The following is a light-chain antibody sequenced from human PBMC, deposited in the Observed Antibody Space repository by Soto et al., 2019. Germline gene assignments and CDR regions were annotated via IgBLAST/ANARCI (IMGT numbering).Light chain of an antibody. J-gene: IGLJ3*02. CDR2: GNS. V-gene: IGLV1-40*01. CDR1: SSNIGADYD. Sequence: QSVLTQPPSVSGAPGQRVTISCTGSSSNIGADYDVHWYQQLPGTAPKLLIYGNSHRPSGVPDRFSGYKSGTSASLAITGLQDEDEADYYCQSYDSSLSAVVFGGGTKLTVL. CDR3: QSYDSSLSAVV.